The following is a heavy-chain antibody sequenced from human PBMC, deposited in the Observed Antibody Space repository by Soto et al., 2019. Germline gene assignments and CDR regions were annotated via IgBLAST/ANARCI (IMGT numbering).Heavy chain of an antibody. CDR3: AIDKGVLLSHRGFDP. D-gene: IGHD3-3*01. Sequence: GSLRLSCAASGFTFSSYAMHWVRQAPGKGLEWVAVISYDGSNKYYADSVKGRFTISRDNSKNTLYLQMNSLRAEDTAVYYCAIDKGVLLSHRGFDPCRQGTLVTVSS. V-gene: IGHV3-30-3*01. CDR1: GFTFSSYA. J-gene: IGHJ5*02. CDR2: ISYDGSNK.